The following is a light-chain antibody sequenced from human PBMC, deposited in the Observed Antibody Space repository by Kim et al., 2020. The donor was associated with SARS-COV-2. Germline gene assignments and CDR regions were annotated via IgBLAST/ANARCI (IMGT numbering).Light chain of an antibody. Sequence: SVSPGQTASITCSGDKLGDKYACWYQQKPGQSPVLVIYQDSKRPSGIPERFSGSNSGNTATLTISGTQAMDEADYYCQAWDSSTGVFGTGTKVPS. CDR3: QAWDSSTGV. CDR2: QDS. CDR1: KLGDKY. V-gene: IGLV3-1*01. J-gene: IGLJ1*01.